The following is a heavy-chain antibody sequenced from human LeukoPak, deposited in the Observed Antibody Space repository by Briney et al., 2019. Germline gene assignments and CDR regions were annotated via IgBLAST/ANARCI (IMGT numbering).Heavy chain of an antibody. CDR1: GYSFTSYW. D-gene: IGHD2-8*01. CDR3: ARRYCTNGVCYEMDV. V-gene: IGHV5-51*01. J-gene: IGHJ6*04. CDR2: IYPGDSDI. Sequence: GESLKISCKGSGYSFTSYWIGWVRQMPGKSLEWMGIIYPGDSDIRYSPSFQGQVTISADKSISTAYLQWSSLKASDTAMYYCARRYCTNGVCYEMDVWGKGTTVTVSS.